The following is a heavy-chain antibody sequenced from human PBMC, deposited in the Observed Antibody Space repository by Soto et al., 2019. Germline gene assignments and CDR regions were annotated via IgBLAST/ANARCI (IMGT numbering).Heavy chain of an antibody. CDR3: ARHLHRITISQG. CDR2: IYYSGST. J-gene: IGHJ4*02. D-gene: IGHD3-3*01. Sequence: SETLSLTCTVTGCSISSISFYWGWIRQPPGKGLEWIGSIYYSGSTYYNPSLKSRVTISVDTSKNQFSLKLSSVTAADTAVYSCARHLHRITISQGWGQGT. CDR1: GCSISSISFY. V-gene: IGHV4-39*01.